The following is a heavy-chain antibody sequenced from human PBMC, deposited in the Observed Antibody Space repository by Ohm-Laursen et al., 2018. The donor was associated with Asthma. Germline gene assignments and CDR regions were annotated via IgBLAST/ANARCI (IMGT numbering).Heavy chain of an antibody. CDR3: ARVCSSTSCYDKGIDY. V-gene: IGHV1-2*06. D-gene: IGHD2-2*01. J-gene: IGHJ4*02. Sequence: GASVKVSCKASGYTFTGYYMHWVRQAPGQGLEWMGRINPNSGGTNYAQKFQGRVTMTRDTSISTAYMELSRLRSDDTAVYYCARVCSSTSCYDKGIDYWGQGTLVTVSS. CDR2: INPNSGGT. CDR1: GYTFTGYY.